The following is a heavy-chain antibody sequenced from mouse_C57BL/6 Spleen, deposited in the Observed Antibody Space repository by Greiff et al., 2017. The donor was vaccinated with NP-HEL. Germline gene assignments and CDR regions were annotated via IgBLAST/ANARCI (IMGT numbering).Heavy chain of an antibody. CDR1: GYSFTGYY. V-gene: IGHV1-42*01. D-gene: IGHD2-2*01. J-gene: IGHJ3*01. CDR3: ARKGYDGAWFAY. Sequence: VQLQQSGPELVKPGASVKISCKASGYSFTGYYMNWVKQSPEKSLEWIGEINPSTGGTTYNQKFKAKATLTVDKSSSTAYMQLKSLTSEDSAVYYCARKGYDGAWFAYWGQGTLVTVSA. CDR2: INPSTGGT.